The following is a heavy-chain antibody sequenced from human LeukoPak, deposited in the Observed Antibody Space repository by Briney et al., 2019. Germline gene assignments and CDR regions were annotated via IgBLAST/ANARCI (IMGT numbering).Heavy chain of an antibody. CDR1: GGSFSGYY. Sequence: SETLSLTCAVYGGSFSGYYWSWIRQPPGKGLEWIGEINHSGSTNYNPSLKSRVTISVDTSKNQFSLKLSSVTAADTAVYYCARVHSGGWATQYYFDYWGQGTLVTVSS. J-gene: IGHJ4*02. D-gene: IGHD6-19*01. CDR2: INHSGST. CDR3: ARVHSGGWATQYYFDY. V-gene: IGHV4-34*01.